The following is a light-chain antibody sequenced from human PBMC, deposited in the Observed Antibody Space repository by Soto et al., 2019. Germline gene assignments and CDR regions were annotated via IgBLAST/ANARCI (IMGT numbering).Light chain of an antibody. V-gene: IGLV1-47*01. Sequence: TQPPSASGTPGQGVTISCSGSTSNIGSNYVYWYQQLPGTAPKLLIYRNNQRPSGVPDRFSGSKSGTSASLAISGLRSDDEADYFCATWDDSLNGFYVFGTGTKVTVL. CDR3: ATWDDSLNGFYV. CDR2: RNN. CDR1: TSNIGSNY. J-gene: IGLJ1*01.